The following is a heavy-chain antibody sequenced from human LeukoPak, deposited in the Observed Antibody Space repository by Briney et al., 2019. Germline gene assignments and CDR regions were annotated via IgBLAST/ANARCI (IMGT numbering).Heavy chain of an antibody. Sequence: GGSLRLSCAASGFTFSSYDMHWVRQAPGKGLEWVSAIGTAGDTYYPGSVKGRFTISRENAKNSLYLQMNSLRAGDTAVYYCARDSGLYYFDDWGQGTLVTVSS. CDR3: ARDSGLYYFDD. CDR1: GFTFSSYD. J-gene: IGHJ4*02. CDR2: IGTAGDT. D-gene: IGHD1-26*01. V-gene: IGHV3-13*01.